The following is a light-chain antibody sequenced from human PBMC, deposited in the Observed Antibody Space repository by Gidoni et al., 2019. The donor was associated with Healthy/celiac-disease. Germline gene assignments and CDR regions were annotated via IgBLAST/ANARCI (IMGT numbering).Light chain of an antibody. J-gene: IGKJ1*01. CDR2: AAS. CDR3: QQSYSTPRT. V-gene: IGKV1-39*01. CDR1: QSISSY. Sequence: IQTTPSPSSLSASVGDRVTITCRASQSISSYLNWYQQKPGNAPKLLIYAASSWQSGVPSRFSGSGSGTDFTLTISSLQPEDFATYYCQQSYSTPRTFGQGTKVEIK.